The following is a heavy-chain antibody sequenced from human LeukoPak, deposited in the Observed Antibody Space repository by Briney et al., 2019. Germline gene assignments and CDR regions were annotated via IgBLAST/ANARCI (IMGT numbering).Heavy chain of an antibody. CDR2: ITHSGST. D-gene: IGHD5-12*01. CDR1: GGSFSGYY. Sequence: SETLSLTCAVYGGSFSGYYWSWIRQPPGKGLEWIGEITHSGSTNYNPSLKSRVTISVDTSKNQFSLKLSSVTAADTAVYYCARPGYRGYDIDYWGQGTLVTVSS. V-gene: IGHV4-34*01. J-gene: IGHJ4*02. CDR3: ARPGYRGYDIDY.